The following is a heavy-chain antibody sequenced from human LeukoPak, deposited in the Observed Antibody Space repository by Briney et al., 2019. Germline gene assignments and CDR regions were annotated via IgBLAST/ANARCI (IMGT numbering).Heavy chain of an antibody. CDR1: GYTFTSYA. CDR2: INAGNGNT. V-gene: IGHV1-3*01. J-gene: IGHJ4*02. Sequence: ASVKVSCKASGYTFTSYAMHWVRQAPGQRLEWMGWINAGNGNTKYSQKFQGRVTITRDTSASTASMELSSLRSEDTAVYYCARACSSTSCYKKGYYFDYWGQGTLVTVSS. CDR3: ARACSSTSCYKKGYYFDY. D-gene: IGHD2-2*02.